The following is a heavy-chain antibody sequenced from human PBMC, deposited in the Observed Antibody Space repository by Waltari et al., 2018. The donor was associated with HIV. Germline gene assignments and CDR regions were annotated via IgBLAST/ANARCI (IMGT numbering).Heavy chain of an antibody. CDR2: INPNRGGT. CDR3: ARGGRSGSYYSIDY. CDR1: GYTFTGYY. Sequence: QVQLVQSGAEVKKPGASVKVSCKASGYTFTGYYMHWVRQAPGQGLEWMVWINPNRGGTNYAQKVQGRVTMTRDTSISTAYMELSRLRSDDTAVYYCARGGRSGSYYSIDYWGQGTLVTVSS. J-gene: IGHJ4*02. D-gene: IGHD3-10*01. V-gene: IGHV1-2*02.